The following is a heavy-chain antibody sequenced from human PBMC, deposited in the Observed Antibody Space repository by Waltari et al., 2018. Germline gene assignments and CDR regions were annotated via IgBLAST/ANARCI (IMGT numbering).Heavy chain of an antibody. Sequence: QVQLVQSGAEVKKPGASVKVSCKASGYTFTSYGISWVRQAPGQGLEWMGWISAYNGNTNYAQKLQGRGTMTTDTSTSTAYMELRSLRSDDTAVYYCARDPPYCSSTSCYWGGYGWFDPWGQGTLVTVSS. J-gene: IGHJ5*02. V-gene: IGHV1-18*01. D-gene: IGHD2-2*01. CDR1: GYTFTSYG. CDR3: ARDPPYCSSTSCYWGGYGWFDP. CDR2: ISAYNGNT.